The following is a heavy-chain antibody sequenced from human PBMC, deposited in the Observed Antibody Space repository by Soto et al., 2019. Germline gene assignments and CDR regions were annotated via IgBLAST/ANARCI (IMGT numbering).Heavy chain of an antibody. CDR1: GFTFSSYG. D-gene: IGHD1-1*01. CDR3: ARELEPNGDFDI. Sequence: QVQLVESGGGVVQPGRSLRLSCAASGFTFSSYGMHWVRQAPGKGLEWVAVIWYDGSNKYYADSVKGRFTISRDNSKNTLYLQMNSLRAEDTAVYYCARELEPNGDFDIWGQGTMVTVSS. V-gene: IGHV3-33*01. CDR2: IWYDGSNK. J-gene: IGHJ3*02.